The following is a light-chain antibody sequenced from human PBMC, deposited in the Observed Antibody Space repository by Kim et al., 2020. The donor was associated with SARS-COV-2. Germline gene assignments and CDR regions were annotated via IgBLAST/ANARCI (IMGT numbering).Light chain of an antibody. V-gene: IGKV1-27*01. CDR2: AAS. CDR1: QGSSNY. J-gene: IGKJ1*01. CDR3: QKYYSATLT. Sequence: ACVEDRVTITCQASQGSSNYLGWYQQKSGNVPNLLIYAASTLQSGVTARLSGSGSGTDSTLTISSLQPEDVATYYCQKYYSATLTFDQATKMDFK.